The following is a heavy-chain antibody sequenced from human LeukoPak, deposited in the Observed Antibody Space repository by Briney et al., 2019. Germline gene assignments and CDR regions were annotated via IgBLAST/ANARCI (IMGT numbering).Heavy chain of an antibody. Sequence: PGGSLRLSCAASGFTFSSYDMSWVRQAPGKGLEWVSGIGGSGAGTYYADSVKGRFTISRDNSKKTLYLQMNSLRADDTAVYYCAKELAVVGQGIFDYWGQGTLVTVSS. D-gene: IGHD6-19*01. CDR3: AKELAVVGQGIFDY. CDR1: GFTFSSYD. V-gene: IGHV3-23*01. J-gene: IGHJ4*02. CDR2: IGGSGAGT.